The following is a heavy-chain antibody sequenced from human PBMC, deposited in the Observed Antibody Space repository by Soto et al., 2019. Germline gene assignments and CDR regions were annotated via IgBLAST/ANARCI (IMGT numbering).Heavy chain of an antibody. CDR1: GYSFTSYW. CDR2: IDT. Sequence: GESLKISCKGSGYSFTSYWISWVRQMPGKGLEWMGRIDTNYSPSFQGHVTISADKSISTAYLQWSSLKASDTAMYYCARPREAGKYYYGVDVWGQGTTVTVSS. CDR3: ARPREAGKYYYGVDV. D-gene: IGHD6-19*01. J-gene: IGHJ6*02. V-gene: IGHV5-10-1*01.